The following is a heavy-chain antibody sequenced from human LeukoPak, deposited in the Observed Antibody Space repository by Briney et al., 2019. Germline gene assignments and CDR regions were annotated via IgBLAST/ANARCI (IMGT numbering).Heavy chain of an antibody. J-gene: IGHJ4*02. CDR1: GFTFSSYG. CDR2: ISYDGSNK. CDR3: ARVGAYFDISGYSF. D-gene: IGHD3-22*01. Sequence: GGSLRLSCAASGFTFSSYGMHWVRQAPGKGLEWVAVISYDGSNKYYADSVKGRFTISRDNSKNTLYLQMNSLRAEDTAVYYCARVGAYFDISGYSFWGQGTLVTVSS. V-gene: IGHV3-30*03.